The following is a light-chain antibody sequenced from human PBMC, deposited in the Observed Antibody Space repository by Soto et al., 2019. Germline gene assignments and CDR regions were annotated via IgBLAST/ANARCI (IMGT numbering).Light chain of an antibody. V-gene: IGKV4-1*01. CDR2: WAS. CDR3: QQYYSTPHT. Sequence: DIVMTQSPDSLAVSLGERATINCKSSQSVLYSSNNKNYLAWYQQKPGQPPKLLIYWASTRASGVPDRFSGSGSGTDFTLTISSLQAEDVAVYYCQQYYSTPHTFGQGTKVEIK. CDR1: QSVLYSSNNKNY. J-gene: IGKJ1*01.